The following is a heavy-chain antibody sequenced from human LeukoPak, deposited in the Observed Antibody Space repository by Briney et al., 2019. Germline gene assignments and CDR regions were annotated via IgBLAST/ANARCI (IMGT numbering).Heavy chain of an antibody. J-gene: IGHJ4*02. Sequence: PSETLSLTCTDSGGSISSSSYYWSWIRQPAGKGLEWIGRIFTSGNSDVHTNYNPSLKSRVTISVDTSKNQFSVKLSSVTAADTAVYYCARGWYGPFDYWGQGTLVTVSS. CDR1: GGSISSSSYY. CDR3: ARGWYGPFDY. V-gene: IGHV4-61*02. CDR2: IFTSGNSDVHT. D-gene: IGHD2-15*01.